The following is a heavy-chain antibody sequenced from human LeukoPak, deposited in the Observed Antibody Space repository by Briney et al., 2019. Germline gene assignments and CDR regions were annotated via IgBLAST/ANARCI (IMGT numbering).Heavy chain of an antibody. Sequence: VASVKVSCKASGYTFTGYYMHWVRQPPGQGLEWMGGIIPIFGTANYAQKFQGRVTITADKSTSTAYMELSSLRSEDTAVYYCASLAAAGQKLYYYYYMDVWGKGTTVTVSS. CDR1: GYTFTGYY. CDR2: IIPIFGTA. D-gene: IGHD6-13*01. CDR3: ASLAAAGQKLYYYYYMDV. V-gene: IGHV1-69*06. J-gene: IGHJ6*03.